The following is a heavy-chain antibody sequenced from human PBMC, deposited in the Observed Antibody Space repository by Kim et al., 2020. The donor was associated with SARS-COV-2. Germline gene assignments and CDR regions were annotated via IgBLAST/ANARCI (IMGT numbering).Heavy chain of an antibody. CDR2: ITYDGSTK. D-gene: IGHD2-15*01. Sequence: GGSLILSCAASGFTFSSYAMHWVRQAPGKGLEWVAVITYDGSTKYYADSVKGRFTISRDNSKNTLYLQMNSLRAEDTAVYYCARDGGRSFYALDLDYLG. V-gene: IGHV3-30-3*01. CDR3: ARDGGRSFYALDLDY. J-gene: IGHJ4*01. CDR1: GFTFSSYA.